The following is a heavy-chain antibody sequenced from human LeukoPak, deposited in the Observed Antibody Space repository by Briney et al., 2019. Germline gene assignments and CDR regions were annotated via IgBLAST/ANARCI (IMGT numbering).Heavy chain of an antibody. V-gene: IGHV5-51*01. Sequence: SGESLKISCKGSGYSFTSYWIGWVRQMPGKGLEWMGIIYPGDSDTRYSPSFQGQVTISADKSISTAYLQWSSLKASDTAMYYCARQNGRWSGYDYFDYWGQGTLVTVSS. CDR2: IYPGDSDT. CDR3: ARQNGRWSGYDYFDY. CDR1: GYSFTSYW. J-gene: IGHJ4*02. D-gene: IGHD5-12*01.